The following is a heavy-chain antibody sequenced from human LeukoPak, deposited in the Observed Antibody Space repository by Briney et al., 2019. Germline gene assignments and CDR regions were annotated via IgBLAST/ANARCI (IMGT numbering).Heavy chain of an antibody. CDR1: GFTYSSYW. CDR3: ARDYNWGLDY. CDR2: IKEGGSEK. V-gene: IGHV3-7*01. J-gene: IGHJ4*02. D-gene: IGHD1-1*01. Sequence: GGSLRLSCAASGFTYSSYWMSWVRQAPGKGLEWVANIKEGGSEKYYVDSVKGRFTISRDNAKNSLYLQMNSPRAEDTAVYYCARDYNWGLDYWGQGTLVTVSS.